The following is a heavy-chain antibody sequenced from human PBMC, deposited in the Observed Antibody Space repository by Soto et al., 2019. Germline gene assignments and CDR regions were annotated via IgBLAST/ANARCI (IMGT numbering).Heavy chain of an antibody. D-gene: IGHD5-12*01. Sequence: GGSLRLSCAASGFTFSSYWMSWVRQAPGKGLEWVANIKQDGSEKYYVDSVKGRFTISRDNAKNSLYLQMNSLRAEDTAVYYCARDRSGYDYDYYYYMDVWGKGTTVTVSS. CDR3: ARDRSGYDYDYYYYMDV. CDR1: GFTFSSYW. V-gene: IGHV3-7*01. J-gene: IGHJ6*03. CDR2: IKQDGSEK.